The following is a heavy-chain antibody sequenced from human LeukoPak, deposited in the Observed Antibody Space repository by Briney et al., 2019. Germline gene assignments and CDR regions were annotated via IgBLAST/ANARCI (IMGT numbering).Heavy chain of an antibody. CDR1: GFNLNSYM. J-gene: IGHJ6*03. Sequence: GGSLRLSCAASGFNLNSYMLNWVRQAPGKGLEWVSSISSTGSYIYYADSVKGRFTISRDNSKNMVYLQVNSLRADDTAVYYCAKNRGAGSHFYYHMNVWGKGTTVIVSS. V-gene: IGHV3-21*04. CDR2: ISSTGSYI. D-gene: IGHD1-26*01. CDR3: AKNRGAGSHFYYHMNV.